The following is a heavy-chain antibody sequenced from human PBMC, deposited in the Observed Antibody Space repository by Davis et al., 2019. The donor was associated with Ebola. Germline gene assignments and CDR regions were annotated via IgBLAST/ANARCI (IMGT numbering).Heavy chain of an antibody. V-gene: IGHV4-4*07. CDR1: GGSISSYY. Sequence: PSETLSLTCTVSGGSISSYYWSWIRQPAGKGLEWIGRIYTSGSTNYNPSLKSRVTMSVDTSKNQFSLKLSSVTAADTAVYYCASFFAVRGVHRTRGRNYYGMDVWGQGTTVTVSS. CDR3: ASFFAVRGVHRTRGRNYYGMDV. D-gene: IGHD3-10*01. CDR2: IYTSGST. J-gene: IGHJ6*02.